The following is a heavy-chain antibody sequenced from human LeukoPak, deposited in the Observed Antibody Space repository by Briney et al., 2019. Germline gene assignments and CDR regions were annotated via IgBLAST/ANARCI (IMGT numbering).Heavy chain of an antibody. J-gene: IGHJ4*02. V-gene: IGHV4-4*07. CDR2: IYTSGST. CDR3: ARVPLPSTVVTPLETHYFDY. D-gene: IGHD4-23*01. Sequence: SETLSLTCTVSGGSISSYYWSWIRQPAGKGLEWIGRIYTSGSTNYNPSLKSRVTISVDTSKNQFSLKLSSVTAADTAVYYCARVPLPSTVVTPLETHYFDYWGQGTLVTVSS. CDR1: GGSISSYY.